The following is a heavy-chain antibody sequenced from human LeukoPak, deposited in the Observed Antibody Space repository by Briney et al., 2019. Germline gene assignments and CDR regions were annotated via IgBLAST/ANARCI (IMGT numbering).Heavy chain of an antibody. CDR1: GYTFTGYY. Sequence: ASVKVSCKASGYTFTGYYMHWVRQAPGQGLEWMGWINPNSGGTNYAQKFQGRVTMTRGTSISTAYMELSRLRSDDTAVYYCVREMEWEVPDAFDIWGQGTMVTVSS. CDR2: INPNSGGT. V-gene: IGHV1-2*02. CDR3: VREMEWEVPDAFDI. J-gene: IGHJ3*02. D-gene: IGHD1-26*01.